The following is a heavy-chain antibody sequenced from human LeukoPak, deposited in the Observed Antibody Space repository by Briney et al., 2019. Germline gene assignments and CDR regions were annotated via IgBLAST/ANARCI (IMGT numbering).Heavy chain of an antibody. CDR3: ARDWRYCSGGSCYSSDFDY. Sequence: GASVKVSCKASGYTFTSYGISWVRQAPGQRLEWMGWISAYNGNTNYAQKLQGRVTMTTDTSTSTAYMELRSLRSDDTAVYYCARDWRYCSGGSCYSSDFDYWGQGTLVTVSS. CDR1: GYTFTSYG. CDR2: ISAYNGNT. D-gene: IGHD2-15*01. J-gene: IGHJ4*02. V-gene: IGHV1-18*01.